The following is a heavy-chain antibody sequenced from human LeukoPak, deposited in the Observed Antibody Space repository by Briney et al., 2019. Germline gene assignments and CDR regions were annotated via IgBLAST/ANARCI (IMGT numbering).Heavy chain of an antibody. D-gene: IGHD3-22*01. CDR3: ARGSDSSGYYYSPTFDY. V-gene: IGHV3-30-3*01. CDR2: ISYDGSSK. Sequence: GSLRLSCAASGFTFSSYAMHWVRQAPGKGLEWVAVISYDGSSKYYADSGKGRFTISRDNSKNTLYLQMNSLRAEDTAVYYCARGSDSSGYYYSPTFDYWGQGTLVTVSS. CDR1: GFTFSSYA. J-gene: IGHJ4*02.